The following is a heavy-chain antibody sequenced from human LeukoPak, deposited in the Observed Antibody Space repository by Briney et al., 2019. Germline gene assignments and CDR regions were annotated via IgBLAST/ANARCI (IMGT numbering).Heavy chain of an antibody. Sequence: ASVKVSCKASGYTFTDYYMHWVRQAPGQGLEWMGWINPNSGGTNYAQKFQGRVTMTRDTSISTAYMELSRLRSDDTAVYYCANDSGSYGDDAFDIWGQGTMVTVSS. CDR3: ANDSGSYGDDAFDI. J-gene: IGHJ3*02. CDR2: INPNSGGT. CDR1: GYTFTDYY. V-gene: IGHV1-2*02. D-gene: IGHD1-26*01.